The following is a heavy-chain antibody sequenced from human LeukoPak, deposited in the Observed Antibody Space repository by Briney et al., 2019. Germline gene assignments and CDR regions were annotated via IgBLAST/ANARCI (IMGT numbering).Heavy chain of an antibody. D-gene: IGHD3-3*01. V-gene: IGHV3-48*01. J-gene: IGHJ4*02. CDR3: ARDAEPQDYDFWSGYGFDY. Sequence: PGGSLRLSCAASGFTFSSYSMNWVRQAPGKGLEWVSYISSSSSTTYYADSVKGRFTISRDNAKNSLYLQMNSLRAEDTAVYYCARDAEPQDYDFWSGYGFDYWGQGTLVTVSS. CDR2: ISSSSSTT. CDR1: GFTFSSYS.